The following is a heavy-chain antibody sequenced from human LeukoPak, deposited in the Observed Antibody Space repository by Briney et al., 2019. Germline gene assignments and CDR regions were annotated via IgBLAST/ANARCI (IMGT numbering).Heavy chain of an antibody. CDR1: GYTFTNNR. J-gene: IGHJ4*02. V-gene: IGHV1-46*01. CDR3: ARDYTKNWCVDY. Sequence: ASVKVSCKASGYTFTNNRIHWVRQAPGQGLEWMSKINPGSGSATYAQKFQGRVTVTRDMSTNTVYMELSSLRSEDTAVYYCARDYTKNWCVDYWGQGTLVTVSS. D-gene: IGHD2-8*02. CDR2: INPGSGSA.